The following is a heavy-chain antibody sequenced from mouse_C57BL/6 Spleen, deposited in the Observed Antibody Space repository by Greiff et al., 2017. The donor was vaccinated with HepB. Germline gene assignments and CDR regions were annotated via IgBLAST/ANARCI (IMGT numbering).Heavy chain of an antibody. CDR1: GFTFSDYG. D-gene: IGHD1-1*01. CDR2: ISSGSSTI. J-gene: IGHJ1*03. CDR3: AAQALYGSSLYWYFDV. Sequence: EVQGVESGGGLVKPGGSLKLSCAASGFTFSDYGMHWVRQAPEKGLEWVAYISSGSSTIYYADTVKGRFTISRDNAKNTLFLQMTSLRSEDTAMYYCAAQALYGSSLYWYFDVWGTGTTVTVSS. V-gene: IGHV5-17*01.